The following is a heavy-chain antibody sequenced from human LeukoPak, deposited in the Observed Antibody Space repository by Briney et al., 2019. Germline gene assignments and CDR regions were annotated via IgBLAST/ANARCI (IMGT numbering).Heavy chain of an antibody. CDR1: GGSFSGYY. CDR3: AKTGYSSSWKTFDY. CDR2: INHSGST. Sequence: SETLSLTCAVYGGSFSGYYWSWIRQPPGKGLEWIGEINHSGSTNYNPSLKSRVTISVDTSKNQFSLKLSSVTAADTAVYYCAKTGYSSSWKTFDYWGQGTLVTVSS. V-gene: IGHV4-34*01. J-gene: IGHJ4*02. D-gene: IGHD6-13*01.